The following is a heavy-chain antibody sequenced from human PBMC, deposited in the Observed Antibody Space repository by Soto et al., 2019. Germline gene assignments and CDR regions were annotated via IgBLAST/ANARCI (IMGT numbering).Heavy chain of an antibody. Sequence: SETLSLTCTVSGASITNDAFFWTWVRQHPEKGLEWLAYITYGGSIYYDPSLRSRLTVSIDKSKSQFSLNVRSVTAADTAVYYCAKMERTQLWLLVQNWGQGLPVTVSS. V-gene: IGHV4-31*03. CDR1: GASITNDAFF. CDR3: AKMERTQLWLLVQN. D-gene: IGHD5-18*01. CDR2: ITYGGSI. J-gene: IGHJ4*02.